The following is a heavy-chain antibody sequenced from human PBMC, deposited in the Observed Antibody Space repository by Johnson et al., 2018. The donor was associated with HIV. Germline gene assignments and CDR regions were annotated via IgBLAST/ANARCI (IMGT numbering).Heavy chain of an antibody. CDR2: ISWNSGSI. D-gene: IGHD5-18*01. V-gene: IGHV3-9*01. CDR3: AIDGYSYVVDALYI. J-gene: IGHJ3*02. Sequence: VESGGGLVQPGRSLRLSCAASGFTFDDYAMHWVRQAPGKGLEWVSGISWNSGSIGYADSVKGRFTISSDNAKNSLYLQMYSRRAEDTALYYCAIDGYSYVVDALYIWGQGTMVTVSS. CDR1: GFTFDDYA.